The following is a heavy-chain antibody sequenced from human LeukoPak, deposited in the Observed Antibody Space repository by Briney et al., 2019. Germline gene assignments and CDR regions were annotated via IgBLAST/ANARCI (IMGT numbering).Heavy chain of an antibody. CDR1: GGSISSYY. CDR2: IYYSGST. J-gene: IGHJ4*02. CDR3: ARGIAAAGAPFDY. V-gene: IGHV4-59*01. Sequence: SETLSLTCTVSGGSISSYYWSWIRQPPGKGLEWIGYIYYSGSTNYNPSLKSRVTISVDTSKNQFSLKLSSVTAADTVVYYCARGIAAAGAPFDYWGQGTLVTVSS. D-gene: IGHD6-13*01.